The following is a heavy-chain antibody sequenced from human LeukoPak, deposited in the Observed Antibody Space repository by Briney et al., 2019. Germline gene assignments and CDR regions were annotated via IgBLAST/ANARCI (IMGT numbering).Heavy chain of an antibody. V-gene: IGHV1-2*04. CDR3: ARAPCGGDCYIDY. CDR1: GYTFTGYY. D-gene: IGHD2-21*02. J-gene: IGHJ4*02. Sequence: GASVKVSCKASGYTFTGYYMHWVRQAPGQGLEWMGWINPNSGGTNYAQKFQGWVTMTRDTSISTAYMELSRLRSDDTAVYYCARAPCGGDCYIDYWGQGTLVTVSS. CDR2: INPNSGGT.